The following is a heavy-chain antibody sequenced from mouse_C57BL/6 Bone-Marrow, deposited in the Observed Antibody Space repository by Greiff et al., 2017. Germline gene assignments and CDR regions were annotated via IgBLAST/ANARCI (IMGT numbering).Heavy chain of an antibody. CDR2: IDPEDGET. CDR1: GFNIKDYY. J-gene: IGHJ2*01. V-gene: IGHV14-2*01. Sequence: VHVKQSGAELVKPGASVKLSCTASGFNIKDYYMHWVKQRTEQGLEWIGRIDPEDGETKYAPKFQGKATITADTSSNTAYLQRSSLTSEDTAVYYCAIYYGSSLFDYWGQGTTLTVSS. D-gene: IGHD1-1*01. CDR3: AIYYGSSLFDY.